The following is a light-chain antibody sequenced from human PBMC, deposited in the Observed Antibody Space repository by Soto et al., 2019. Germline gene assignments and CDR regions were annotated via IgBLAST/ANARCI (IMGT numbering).Light chain of an antibody. CDR3: QQYNYYSRT. V-gene: IGKV1-5*03. J-gene: IGKJ1*01. CDR2: KAS. CDR1: QSISNW. Sequence: IHITQSPSTLSASVGDRVTITCRASQSISNWLAWYQQKPGKAPKLLIYKASNLQSGVPSRFSGSGSGTEFTLTISSLQPDDFATYYCQQYNYYSRTFGQGTKVDIK.